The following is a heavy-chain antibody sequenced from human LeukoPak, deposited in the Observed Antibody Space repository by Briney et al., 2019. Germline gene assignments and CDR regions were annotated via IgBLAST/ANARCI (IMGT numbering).Heavy chain of an antibody. D-gene: IGHD5-18*01. CDR2: INSDGST. CDR3: ATRGYSYEFDY. V-gene: IGHV3-74*01. J-gene: IGHJ4*02. Sequence: QTGGSLRLSCAASGFTFSSYWMHWVRQAPGKGLVWVSRINSDGSTGYADSVKGRFTISRDNAKNTLYLQMNSLRVEDTAVYYCATRGYSYEFDYWGQGTLVTVSS. CDR1: GFTFSSYW.